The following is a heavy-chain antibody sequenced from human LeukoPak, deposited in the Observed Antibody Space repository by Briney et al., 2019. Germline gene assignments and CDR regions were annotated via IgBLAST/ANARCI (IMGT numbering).Heavy chain of an antibody. D-gene: IGHD3-10*02. CDR2: ISSSGSTI. CDR3: AELGITMIGGV. V-gene: IGHV3-48*03. J-gene: IGHJ6*04. CDR1: GFTFSSYE. Sequence: GGSLRLSCAASGFTFSSYEMNWVRQAPGKGLEGVSYISSSGSTIYYADSVKGRFTISRDNAKNSLYLQMNSLRAEDTAVYYCAELGITMIGGVWGKGTTVTIPS.